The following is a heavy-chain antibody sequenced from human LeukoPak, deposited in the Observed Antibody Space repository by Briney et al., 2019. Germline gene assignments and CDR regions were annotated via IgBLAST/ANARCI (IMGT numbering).Heavy chain of an antibody. CDR3: ARDSGYYYGSGTIAGETGDY. J-gene: IGHJ4*02. D-gene: IGHD3-10*01. CDR2: INPSGGST. Sequence: GASVTVSCKASGYTFTSYYMHWVRQAPGQGLEWMGIINPSGGSTSYAQKFQGRVTMTRDMSTSTAYMELRSLRSDDTAVYYCARDSGYYYGSGTIAGETGDYWGQGTLVTVSS. CDR1: GYTFTSYY. V-gene: IGHV1-46*01.